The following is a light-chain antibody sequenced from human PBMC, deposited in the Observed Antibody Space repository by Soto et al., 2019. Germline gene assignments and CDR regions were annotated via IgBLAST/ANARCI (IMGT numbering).Light chain of an antibody. J-gene: IGKJ5*01. CDR2: DAS. Sequence: EVVLTQFPATLSLSPGERATLSCRASQSVSSYLAWYHHKPGQAPRLLIYDASTRALDTPARFSGSGAGTEFTLTISSLQSEDFAVYFCQQYNNWPITFGQGTLLEI. CDR3: QQYNNWPIT. CDR1: QSVSSY. V-gene: IGKV3-15*01.